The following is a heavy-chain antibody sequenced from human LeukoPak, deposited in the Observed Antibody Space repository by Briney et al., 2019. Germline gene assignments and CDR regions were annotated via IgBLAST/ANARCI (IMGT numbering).Heavy chain of an antibody. Sequence: PGRSLRLSCAASGFTFSSYAMHWVRQAPGKGLEWVAVISYDGSNKYYADSVKGRFTISRDNSKNTLYLQMNSLRAEDTAVYYCARDLGVGAIMRYYFDYWGQGTLVTVSS. CDR3: ARDLGVGAIMRYYFDY. J-gene: IGHJ4*02. V-gene: IGHV3-30-3*01. CDR2: ISYDGSNK. CDR1: GFTFSSYA. D-gene: IGHD1-26*01.